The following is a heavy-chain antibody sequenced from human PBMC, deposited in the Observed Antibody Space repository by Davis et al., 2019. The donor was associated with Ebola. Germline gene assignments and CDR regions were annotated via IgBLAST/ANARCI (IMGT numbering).Heavy chain of an antibody. CDR2: INHSGST. V-gene: IGHV4-34*01. D-gene: IGHD1-26*01. J-gene: IGHJ4*02. CDR3: ARGPPRWE. Sequence: MPSETLSLTCAVYGGSFSGYYWSWIRQPPGKGLEWIGEINHSGSTNYNPSLKSRVTISVDTSKNQFSLKLSSVTAADTAVYYCARGPPRWEWGQGTLVTVSS. CDR1: GGSFSGYY.